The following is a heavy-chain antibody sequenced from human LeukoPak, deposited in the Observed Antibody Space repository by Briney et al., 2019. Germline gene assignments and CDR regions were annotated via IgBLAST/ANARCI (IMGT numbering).Heavy chain of an antibody. D-gene: IGHD6-19*01. CDR2: IYYSGST. CDR3: ARDGSGRRNYYYGMDV. Sequence: SETLSLTCTVSGGSISSSSYYWGWIRQPPGKGLEWIGSIYYSGSTYYNPSLKSRVTISVDTSKNQFSLKLSSVTAADTAVYYCARDGSGRRNYYYGMDVWGQGTTVTVSS. CDR1: GGSISSSSYY. J-gene: IGHJ6*02. V-gene: IGHV4-39*07.